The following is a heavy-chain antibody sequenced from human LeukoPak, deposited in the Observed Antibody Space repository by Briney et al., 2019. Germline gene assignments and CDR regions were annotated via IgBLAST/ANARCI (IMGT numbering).Heavy chain of an antibody. D-gene: IGHD3-9*01. J-gene: IGHJ4*02. CDR2: INPNSGGT. CDR1: GYTFTGYY. CDR3: AGIYDILTGEANFDY. V-gene: IGHV1-2*02. Sequence: GASVKVSCKASGYTFTGYYMHWVRQAPGQGLEWMGWINPNSGGTNYAQKFQGRVTMTRDTSISTAYMELSRLRSDDTAVHYCAGIYDILTGEANFDYWGQGTLVTVSS.